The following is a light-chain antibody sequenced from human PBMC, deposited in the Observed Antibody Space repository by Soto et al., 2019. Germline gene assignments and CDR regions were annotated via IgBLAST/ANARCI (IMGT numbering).Light chain of an antibody. CDR2: GAS. CDR3: QHYGSSRWT. V-gene: IGKV3-20*01. CDR1: QSVSSTY. J-gene: IGKJ1*01. Sequence: EIVLTQPPGTLALYPGERATLSCRASQSVSSTYLAWYQQKPGQAPRLLIYGASSRATGIPDRFSGSGSGTDFTLTISRLEPEDFAVYYCQHYGSSRWTFGQGTRVDI.